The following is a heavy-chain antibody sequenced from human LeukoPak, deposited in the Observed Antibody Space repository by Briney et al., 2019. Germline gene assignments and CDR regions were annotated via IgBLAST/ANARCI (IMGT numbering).Heavy chain of an antibody. CDR2: IYYSGST. D-gene: IGHD6-13*01. CDR3: ARLSIAAGYWYFDL. Sequence: PSETLSLTCTASGGSISSYYWSWIRQPPGKGLEWIGYIYYSGSTNYNPSLKSRVTISVDTSKNQFSLKLSSVTAADTAVYYCARLSIAAGYWYFDLWGRGTLVTVSS. J-gene: IGHJ2*01. CDR1: GGSISSYY. V-gene: IGHV4-59*01.